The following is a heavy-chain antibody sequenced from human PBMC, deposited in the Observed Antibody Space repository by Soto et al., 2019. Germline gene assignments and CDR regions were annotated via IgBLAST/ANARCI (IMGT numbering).Heavy chain of an antibody. D-gene: IGHD6-19*01. CDR1: GGSISSGDYY. CDR2: IYYSGST. J-gene: IGHJ6*02. V-gene: IGHV4-30-4*01. Sequence: SETLSLTCTVSGGSISSGDYYWSWIRQPPGKGLEWIGYIYYSGSTYYNPSLKSRVTISVDTSKNQFSLELSSVTAADTAVYYCARDVADSSGWYYGMDVWGQGTTVTVSS. CDR3: ARDVADSSGWYYGMDV.